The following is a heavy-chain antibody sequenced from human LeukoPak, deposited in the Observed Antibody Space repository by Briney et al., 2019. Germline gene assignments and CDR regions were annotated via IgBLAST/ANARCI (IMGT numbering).Heavy chain of an antibody. CDR3: ARVRSVTLSGSYYGDDFDY. CDR1: GYTFTSYG. Sequence: ASVKVSCKASGYTFTSYGISWVRQAPGQGLEWMGWISAYNGNTNYAQKLQGRVTVTTDTSTSTAYMELRSLRSDDTAVYYCARVRSVTLSGSYYGDDFDYWGQGTLVTVSS. CDR2: ISAYNGNT. D-gene: IGHD1-26*01. J-gene: IGHJ4*02. V-gene: IGHV1-18*01.